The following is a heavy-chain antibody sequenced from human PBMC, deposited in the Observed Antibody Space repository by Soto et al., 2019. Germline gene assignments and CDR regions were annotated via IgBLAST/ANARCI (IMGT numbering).Heavy chain of an antibody. CDR3: AMTYYYDSSGYYLTQRNDY. Sequence: QVQLVQSGAEVKKPGSSVKLSCKASGGTFSSYAISWVRQAPGQGLEWMGGIIPIFGTANYAQKFQGRVTITADESTSTAYMELSSLRSEDTAVYYCAMTYYYDSSGYYLTQRNDYWGQGTLVTVSS. D-gene: IGHD3-22*01. CDR1: GGTFSSYA. J-gene: IGHJ4*02. V-gene: IGHV1-69*01. CDR2: IIPIFGTA.